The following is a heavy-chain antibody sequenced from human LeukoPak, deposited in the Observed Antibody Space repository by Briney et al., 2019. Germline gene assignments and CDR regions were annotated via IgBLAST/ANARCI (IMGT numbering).Heavy chain of an antibody. CDR3: ARAIGYGDYGIDY. J-gene: IGHJ4*02. V-gene: IGHV3-21*01. CDR2: ISSSSSYI. CDR1: GFTFSSYS. D-gene: IGHD4-17*01. Sequence: GGSLRLSCAASGFTFSSYSMNWVRQAPGKGLEWVSSISSSSSYIYYADSVKGRFTISRDNAKNSLYLQMNSLRAEDTAVYYCARAIGYGDYGIDYWGQGTLVTVSS.